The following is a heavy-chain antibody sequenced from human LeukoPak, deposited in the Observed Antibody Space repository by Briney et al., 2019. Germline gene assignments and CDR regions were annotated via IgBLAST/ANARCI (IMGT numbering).Heavy chain of an antibody. V-gene: IGHV2-70*11. J-gene: IGHJ4*02. CDR3: ARTHKTGDRTLYYFAY. Sequence: KSGPTLLNPTQTLTLTCTFSGFSLSTSGMCVSWIRRPPGKALEWLARIDLEDSKYYSTALKTRLTNSKDTNNNQVLLTTTNMDPVDTATYYCARTHKTGDRTLYYFAYWGQGTLVTVSS. D-gene: IGHD7-27*01. CDR2: IDLEDSK. CDR1: GFSLSTSGMC.